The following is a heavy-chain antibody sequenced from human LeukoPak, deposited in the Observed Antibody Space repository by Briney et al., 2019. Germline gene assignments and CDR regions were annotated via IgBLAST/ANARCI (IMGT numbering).Heavy chain of an antibody. J-gene: IGHJ4*02. CDR1: GFTFSDSY. V-gene: IGHV3-11*06. CDR3: ARGHTTIFY. CDR2: ISHNNDDT. Sequence: PGGSLRLSCAASGFTFSDSYMSWFRQAPGKGLEWVSYISHNNDDTNYAHSVKGRFTISRDNAKNSVYLQMNSLRAEDTVMYYCARGHTTIFYWGQGTLVTVSS. D-gene: IGHD2/OR15-2a*01.